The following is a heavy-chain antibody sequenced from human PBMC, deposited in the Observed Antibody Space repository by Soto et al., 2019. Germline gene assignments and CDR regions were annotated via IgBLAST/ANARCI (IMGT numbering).Heavy chain of an antibody. J-gene: IGHJ4*02. CDR2: INAGNGNT. V-gene: IGHV1-3*01. CDR1: GYTFTSYA. CDR3: ARDLVGAAAGPYYFDY. D-gene: IGHD6-13*01. Sequence: ASVKVSCKAAGYTFTSYAMHWGRQAPRQRLEWMGWINAGNGNTKYSQKFQGRVTITRDTSASTAYMELSSLRSEDTAVYYCARDLVGAAAGPYYFDYWGQGTLVTVSS.